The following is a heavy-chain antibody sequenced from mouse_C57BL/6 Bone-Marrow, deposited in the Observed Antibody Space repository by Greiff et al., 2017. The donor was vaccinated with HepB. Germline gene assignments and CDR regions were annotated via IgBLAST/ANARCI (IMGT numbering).Heavy chain of an antibody. V-gene: IGHV1-4*01. CDR2: INPSSGYT. J-gene: IGHJ3*01. D-gene: IGHD2-3*01. CDR1: GYTFTSYT. Sequence: QVQLQQSRAELARPGASVKMSCKASGYTFTSYTMHWVKQRPGQGLEWIGYINPSSGYTKYNQKFKDKATLTADKSSSTAYMQLSSLTSEDSAVYYCARSDGGFAYWGQGTLVTVSA. CDR3: ARSDGGFAY.